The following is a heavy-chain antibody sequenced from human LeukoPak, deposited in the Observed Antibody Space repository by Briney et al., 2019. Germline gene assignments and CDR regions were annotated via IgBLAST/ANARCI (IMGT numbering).Heavy chain of an antibody. V-gene: IGHV4-39*01. D-gene: IGHD4-17*01. CDR2: IYYSGRT. CDR3: ARLSRGDYFDY. J-gene: IGHJ4*02. CDR1: GGSISNSNYY. Sequence: SETLSLTRTVSGGSISNSNYYWGCIRQPPGKGLEWIGSIYYSGRTYYNPSLKSRVTISIDTSNNQVSLNLSSVTAADTAVYYCARLSRGDYFDYWGQGTLVTVSS.